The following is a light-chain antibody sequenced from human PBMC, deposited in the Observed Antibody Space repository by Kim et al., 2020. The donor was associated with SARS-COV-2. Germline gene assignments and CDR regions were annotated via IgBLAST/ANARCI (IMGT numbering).Light chain of an antibody. Sequence: ASVGDRVTIPCRASQDINHFLAWFQQKPGKAPKSLIYAVSNLQRGVPSKFSGSGSGTHFTLTISSLQPEDFATYYCQQYKSYPRTFGQGTKVDIK. V-gene: IGKV1-16*02. CDR1: QDINHF. CDR3: QQYKSYPRT. CDR2: AVS. J-gene: IGKJ1*01.